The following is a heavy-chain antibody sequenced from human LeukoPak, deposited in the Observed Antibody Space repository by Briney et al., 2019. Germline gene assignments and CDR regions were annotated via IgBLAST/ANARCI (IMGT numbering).Heavy chain of an antibody. CDR2: IRYDGSNK. CDR1: GFTFSSYG. J-gene: IGHJ4*02. Sequence: GGSLRLSRAASGFTFSSYGMHWVRQAPGKGLEWVAFIRYDGSNKYYADSVKGRFTISRDNSKNTLYLQMNSLRAEDTAVYYCAKDCGSGSYSYFYWGQGTLVTVSS. D-gene: IGHD3-10*01. CDR3: AKDCGSGSYSYFY. V-gene: IGHV3-30*02.